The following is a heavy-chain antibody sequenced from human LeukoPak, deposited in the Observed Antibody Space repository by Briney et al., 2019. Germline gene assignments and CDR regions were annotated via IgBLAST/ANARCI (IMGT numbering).Heavy chain of an antibody. J-gene: IGHJ4*02. V-gene: IGHV4-59*01. D-gene: IGHD3-10*01. CDR3: ARAPSSYYGSGSLDY. Sequence: SETLSLTCTVSGGSISGYYWSWIRQPPGKGLEWIGYIYYSGSTNYNPSLKSRVTISVDTSKNQFSLRLSSVTAADTAVYYCARAPSSYYGSGSLDYWGQGTLVTVSS. CDR2: IYYSGST. CDR1: GGSISGYY.